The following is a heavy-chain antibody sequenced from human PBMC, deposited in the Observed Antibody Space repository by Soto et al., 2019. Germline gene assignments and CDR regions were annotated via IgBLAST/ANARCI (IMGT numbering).Heavy chain of an antibody. CDR3: ARDLGGPDY. CDR2: LSSDGFGT. J-gene: IGHJ4*02. CDR1: GFPLSPYW. Sequence: PGGSLRLSCAASGFPLSPYWMHWVRQAPGRGLEWVARLSSDGFGTAYADSVKGRFLISRDTARNTLFLHMNILRNEDTAVYYCARDLGGPDYWGRGTLVTVSS. V-gene: IGHV3-74*03. D-gene: IGHD3-16*01.